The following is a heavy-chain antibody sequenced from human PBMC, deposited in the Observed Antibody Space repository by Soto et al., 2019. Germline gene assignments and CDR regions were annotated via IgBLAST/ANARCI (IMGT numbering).Heavy chain of an antibody. Sequence: LSLTCAVYGGSFSGYYWSWIRQPPGKGLEWIGEINHSGSTNYNPSLKSRVTISVDTSKNQFSLRLSSVTAADTAVYYCARVFSYDSSGSDYWGQGTLVTVSS. J-gene: IGHJ4*02. CDR2: INHSGST. V-gene: IGHV4-34*01. CDR3: ARVFSYDSSGSDY. CDR1: GGSFSGYY. D-gene: IGHD3-22*01.